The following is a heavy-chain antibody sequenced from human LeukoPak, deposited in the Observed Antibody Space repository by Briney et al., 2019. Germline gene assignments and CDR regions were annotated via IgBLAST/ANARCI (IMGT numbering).Heavy chain of an antibody. CDR1: GDSITATSYY. V-gene: IGHV4-39*07. CDR2: VFRLQTVRT. J-gene: IGHJ4*02. CDR3: ARVLHAPYLIDS. D-gene: IGHD2-8*01. Sequence: SETLSLTCSVSGDSITATSYYWAWFRQPPGKGLEWIATVFRLQTVRTFYNPSLESRVTMSLDPSQNQFSLNLTSVTAADTALYFCARVLHAPYLIDSWGQGTLVTVSS.